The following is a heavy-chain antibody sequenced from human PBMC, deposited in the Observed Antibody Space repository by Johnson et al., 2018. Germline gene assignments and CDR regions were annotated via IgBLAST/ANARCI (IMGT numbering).Heavy chain of an antibody. CDR1: GFTFSDYY. Sequence: QVRLGQSGGGLVKPGGTMRLSCAASGFTFSDYYMSWIRQAPGKGLEWVSYISSSGSVIYYADSVKGRFTSSRDNAKNSLDLQMDSLRAEDMAVYYCARALGVHFWSGYPEVNWFDPWGQGTLVTVSS. CDR2: ISSSGSVI. CDR3: ARALGVHFWSGYPEVNWFDP. D-gene: IGHD3-3*02. J-gene: IGHJ5*02. V-gene: IGHV3-11*04.